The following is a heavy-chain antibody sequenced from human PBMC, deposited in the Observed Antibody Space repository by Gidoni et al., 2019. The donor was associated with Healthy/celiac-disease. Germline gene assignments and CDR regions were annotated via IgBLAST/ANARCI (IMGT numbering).Heavy chain of an antibody. CDR1: GGSISRYY. CDR2: IYYSGST. D-gene: IGHD6-13*01. Sequence: QVQLQESGPGLVKPSETLSLTCTVSGGSISRYYWSWIRQPPGKGLEWIGYIYYSGSTNYNPSLKSRVTISVDTSKNQFSLKLSSVTAADTAVYYCASLAAAGPDYWGQGTLVTVSS. V-gene: IGHV4-59*01. CDR3: ASLAAAGPDY. J-gene: IGHJ4*02.